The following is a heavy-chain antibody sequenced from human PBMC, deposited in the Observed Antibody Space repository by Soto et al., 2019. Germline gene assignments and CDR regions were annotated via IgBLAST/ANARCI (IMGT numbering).Heavy chain of an antibody. CDR3: AKDLRAVSTVTRADS. Sequence: GGSLRLSCAASGFTFSSYAMSWVRQAPGKGLEWVSAISGNGGGTYYADSVKGRFTISRDNSKNMLFLQMNSLRAEDTAVYYCAKDLRAVSTVTRADSWGLGTLVTVSS. V-gene: IGHV3-23*01. CDR1: GFTFSSYA. D-gene: IGHD4-17*01. J-gene: IGHJ4*02. CDR2: ISGNGGGT.